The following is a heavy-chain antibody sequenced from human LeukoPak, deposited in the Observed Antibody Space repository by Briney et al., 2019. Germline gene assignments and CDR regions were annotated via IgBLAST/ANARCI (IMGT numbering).Heavy chain of an antibody. CDR2: IKSKIDGGTI. V-gene: IGHV3-15*01. CDR1: GFTFSDAW. J-gene: IGHJ4*02. D-gene: IGHD6-25*01. CDR3: TTRRQDGC. Sequence: GGSLRLSCVASGFTFSDAWMSWVRQAPGKGLEWVGRIKSKIDGGTIDYGAPVKGRFTISRDDSRNTLYLQMHSLKTEDTAVYYCTTRRQDGCWGQGTLVTVS.